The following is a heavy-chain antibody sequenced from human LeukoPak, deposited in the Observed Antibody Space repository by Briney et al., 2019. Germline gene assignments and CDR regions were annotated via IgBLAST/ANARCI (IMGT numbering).Heavy chain of an antibody. D-gene: IGHD3-22*01. CDR1: GGSISSSSYY. CDR2: IYYSGST. V-gene: IGHV4-39*07. CDR3: ASRRITMIVVRGAPYYYYYMDV. J-gene: IGHJ6*03. Sequence: SETLSLTCTVSGGSISSSSYYWGWIRQPPGKGLEWIGSIYYSGSTYYNPSLKSRVTISVDTSKNQFSLKLSSVTAADTAVYYCASRRITMIVVRGAPYYYYYMDVWGKGTTVTVSS.